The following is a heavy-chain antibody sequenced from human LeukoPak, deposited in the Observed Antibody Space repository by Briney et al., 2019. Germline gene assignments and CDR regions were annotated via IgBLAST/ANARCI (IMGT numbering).Heavy chain of an antibody. Sequence: PSETLSLTCAVYGGSFSGYYWRWIRQPPGKGLEWIGEINHSGSTNYNPSVKSRVPISVDTSKNQFALKLSSVTAADTAVYYCARALVATKPFDYWGQGTLVTVSS. CDR2: INHSGST. J-gene: IGHJ4*02. D-gene: IGHD5-12*01. V-gene: IGHV4-34*01. CDR3: ARALVATKPFDY. CDR1: GGSFSGYY.